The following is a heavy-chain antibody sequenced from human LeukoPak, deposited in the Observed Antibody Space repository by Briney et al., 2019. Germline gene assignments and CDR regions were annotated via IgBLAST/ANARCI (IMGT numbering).Heavy chain of an antibody. D-gene: IGHD3-22*01. V-gene: IGHV4-39*01. J-gene: IGHJ4*02. CDR2: IFYSGST. Sequence: SETLSLTCSISGASITGNTYYWNWIRQTPGKGLEWIGSIFYSGSTYYNPSLKSRVTISVDTSKNQFSLRLGSVTAADTAVYFCATSSYYYDSSGSSHDPGFDYWGQGTLGTVSS. CDR1: GASITGNTYY. CDR3: ATSSYYYDSSGSSHDPGFDY.